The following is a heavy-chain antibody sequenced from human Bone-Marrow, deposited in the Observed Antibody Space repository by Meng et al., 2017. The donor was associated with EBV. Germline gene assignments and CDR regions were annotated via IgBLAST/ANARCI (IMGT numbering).Heavy chain of an antibody. V-gene: IGHV3-30*18. D-gene: IGHD5-24*01. CDR3: AKAVEMATFFDY. CDR1: GFTFSSYG. Sequence: QVQLVASGCGVVQPGRSLGLSCAASGFTFSSYGMHWVRQAPGKGLEWVAVISYDGSNKYYADSVKGRFTISRDNSKNTLYLQMNSLRAEDTAVYYCAKAVEMATFFDYWGQGTLVTVSS. CDR2: ISYDGSNK. J-gene: IGHJ4*02.